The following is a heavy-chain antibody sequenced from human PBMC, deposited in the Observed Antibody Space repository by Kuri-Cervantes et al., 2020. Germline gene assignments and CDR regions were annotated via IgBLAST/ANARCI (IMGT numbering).Heavy chain of an antibody. D-gene: IGHD4-17*01. CDR1: GYTFTSYD. Sequence: ASVKVSCKASGYTFTSYDINWVRQAPGQGLEWMGWISAYNGNTNYAQKLQGRVTMTTDTSTSTAYMELRSLRSDDTAVYYCARFGDYDEYFQHWGQGTLVTVSS. J-gene: IGHJ1*01. CDR2: ISAYNGNT. V-gene: IGHV1-18*01. CDR3: ARFGDYDEYFQH.